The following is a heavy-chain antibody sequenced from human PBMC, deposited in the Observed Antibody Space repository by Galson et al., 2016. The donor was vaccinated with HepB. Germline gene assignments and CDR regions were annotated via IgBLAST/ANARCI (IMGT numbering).Heavy chain of an antibody. V-gene: IGHV3-43*02. Sequence: SLRLSCAASGFTFEDYGMFWVRQAPGKGLLWLSYISGDGRSIYYADSVKGRFTVSSDNAKNTLYLQMNSLRAEDTAVYYCAREGWSDFFDYWGRGTLVTVSS. CDR2: ISGDGRSI. J-gene: IGHJ4*02. CDR1: GFTFEDYG. CDR3: AREGWSDFFDY. D-gene: IGHD3-3*01.